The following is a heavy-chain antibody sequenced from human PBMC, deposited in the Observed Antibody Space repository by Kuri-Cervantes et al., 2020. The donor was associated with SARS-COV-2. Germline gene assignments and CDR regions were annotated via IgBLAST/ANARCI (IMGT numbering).Heavy chain of an antibody. CDR3: AKDGFVGGLGSPGRAYFQH. CDR1: GFTFNNYD. D-gene: IGHD2-15*01. V-gene: IGHV3-23*01. CDR2: MSGSGGDT. J-gene: IGHJ1*01. Sequence: GESLKISCAVSGFTFNNYDLIWVRQAPGKGLEWVSSMSGSGGDTNYADSLKGRFTISRDNSKNTLYLQMNSLRAEDTAVYYCAKDGFVGGLGSPGRAYFQHWGQGTLVTVSS.